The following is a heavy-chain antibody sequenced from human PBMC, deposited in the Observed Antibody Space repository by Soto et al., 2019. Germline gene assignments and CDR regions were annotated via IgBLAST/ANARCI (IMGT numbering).Heavy chain of an antibody. CDR3: AREYSYGYYYYYAMDV. Sequence: EVQLVESGGGLVQPGGSLRLSCAASGFTVSSSYMSWVRQAPGKGLEWVSVIYSGGSTYYADSVKGRFTISRDNSKNTLYLQMNSLRAEDTAVYYCAREYSYGYYYYYAMDVWGQGTTVTVSS. CDR2: IYSGGST. V-gene: IGHV3-66*01. D-gene: IGHD5-18*01. J-gene: IGHJ6*02. CDR1: GFTVSSSY.